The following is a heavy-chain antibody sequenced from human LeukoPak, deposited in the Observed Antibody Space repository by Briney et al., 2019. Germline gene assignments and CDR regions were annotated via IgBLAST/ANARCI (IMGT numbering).Heavy chain of an antibody. CDR1: GVTFRNYE. V-gene: IGHV3-48*03. CDR2: ISNSGLTI. Sequence: GGSLRLSCAASGVTFRNYEMNWVRQAPGKGLEWVSYISNSGLTIYYADSVKGRFTISRDNAKNSLYLQMSSLRVEDTAVYYCARALYCSPTNCRNDAFDNWSQGTMVTVSS. CDR3: ARALYCSPTNCRNDAFDN. D-gene: IGHD2-2*01. J-gene: IGHJ3*02.